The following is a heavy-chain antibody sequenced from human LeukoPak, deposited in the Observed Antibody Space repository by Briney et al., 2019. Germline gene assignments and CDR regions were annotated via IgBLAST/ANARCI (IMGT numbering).Heavy chain of an antibody. J-gene: IGHJ5*02. Sequence: GGSLRLSCRGSGFTFNTYAMSWFRQIPGKGLEWVSAISGDGVITYYTDSVKGRFIISRDNSRDTLHLQMSSLGVDDTAVYHCATVGGGPNVGRDYFGAWGQGILVTVSS. CDR2: ISGDGVIT. CDR1: GFTFNTYA. V-gene: IGHV3-23*01. D-gene: IGHD4-11*01. CDR3: ATVGGGPNVGRDYFGA.